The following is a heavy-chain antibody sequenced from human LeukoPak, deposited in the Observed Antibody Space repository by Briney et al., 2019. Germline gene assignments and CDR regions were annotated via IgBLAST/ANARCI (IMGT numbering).Heavy chain of an antibody. Sequence: ESLQIFCRGAAYSFITYWIGWGRQMPPRSLQWRVIIYPGDGDTRYTPSFQSQVTMSADKSINTALLQRSSMMTADTAMYYCARRQGCSSSRCPPDYWGQGTLVTVSP. CDR2: IYPGDGDT. J-gene: IGHJ4*02. CDR1: AYSFITYW. CDR3: ARRQGCSSSRCPPDY. D-gene: IGHD2-2*01. V-gene: IGHV5-51*01.